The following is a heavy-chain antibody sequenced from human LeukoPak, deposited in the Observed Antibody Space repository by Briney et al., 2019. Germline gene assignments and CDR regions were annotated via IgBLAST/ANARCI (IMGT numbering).Heavy chain of an antibody. CDR1: GGSISSSSYY. V-gene: IGHV4-39*07. CDR3: ARSGDVKYCSSTSCSTYPQDYYYYYYYMDV. J-gene: IGHJ6*03. D-gene: IGHD2-2*02. Sequence: SETLSLTCTVSGGSISSSSYYWGWIRQPPGKGLEWIGSIYYSGSTYYNPSLKSRVTISVDTSKNQFSLKLSSVTASDTAMYYCARSGDVKYCSSTSCSTYPQDYYYYYYYMDVWGKGTTVTVSS. CDR2: IYYSGST.